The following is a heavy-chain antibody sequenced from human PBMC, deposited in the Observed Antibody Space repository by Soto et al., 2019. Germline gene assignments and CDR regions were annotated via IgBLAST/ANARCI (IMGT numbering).Heavy chain of an antibody. CDR1: GFTFSSYG. J-gene: IGHJ5*02. Sequence: QVQLVESGGGVVQPGRSLRLSCAASGFTFSSYGMHWVRQAPGKGLEWVAVISYDGSNKYYADSVKGRFTISRDNSKNTLYLQMNSLRAEDTGVYYCAIGSEFDPWGQGTLVTVSS. V-gene: IGHV3-30*03. CDR3: AIGSEFDP. CDR2: ISYDGSNK.